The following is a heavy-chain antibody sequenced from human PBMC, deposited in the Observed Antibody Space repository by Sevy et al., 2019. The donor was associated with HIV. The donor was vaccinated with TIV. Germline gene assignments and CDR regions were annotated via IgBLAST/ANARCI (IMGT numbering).Heavy chain of an antibody. V-gene: IGHV3-9*01. D-gene: IGHD2-21*01. CDR1: GFPFNDHV. CDR3: AKDINRGCDGINCYPYYYYFYGLDV. Sequence: GGSLRLSCAASGFPFNDHVMHWVRQVPGKGLEWVSGVSRNSRNIGYADSVKGRFTISRDNANHFLYLEMNSLRPEDTAFYYCAKDINRGCDGINCYPYYYYFYGLDVWGQGTTVTVSS. CDR2: VSRNSRNI. J-gene: IGHJ6*02.